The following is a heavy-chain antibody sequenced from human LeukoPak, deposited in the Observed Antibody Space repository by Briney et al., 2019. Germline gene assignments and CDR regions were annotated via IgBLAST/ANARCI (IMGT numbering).Heavy chain of an antibody. V-gene: IGHV3-74*01. J-gene: IGHJ6*03. CDR1: GFAFNKYW. CDR2: INGDGSTT. CDR3: AKSFGDFWSGFYTYYYMDV. Sequence: PGGSLRLSCAASGFAFNKYWMHWVRQAPGKGLVWVSRINGDGSTTSYADSVKGRFTISRDNSKNTLYLQMNSLRAEDTAVYYCAKSFGDFWSGFYTYYYMDVWGKGTTVTVSS. D-gene: IGHD3-3*01.